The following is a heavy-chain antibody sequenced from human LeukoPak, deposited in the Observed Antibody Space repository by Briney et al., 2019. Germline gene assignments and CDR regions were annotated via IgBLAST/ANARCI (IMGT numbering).Heavy chain of an antibody. J-gene: IGHJ6*02. CDR2: ISWNSGSI. CDR3: AKGDCSGGSCYPYYYYGMDV. Sequence: PGGSLRLSCAASGFTFDDYAMHWVRQAPEKGLVGVSGISWNSGSIGQADSVKGRFTISRDNAKNSLYLQMNSLRAEDTALYYCAKGDCSGGSCYPYYYYGMDVWGQGTTVTVSS. D-gene: IGHD2-15*01. CDR1: GFTFDDYA. V-gene: IGHV3-9*01.